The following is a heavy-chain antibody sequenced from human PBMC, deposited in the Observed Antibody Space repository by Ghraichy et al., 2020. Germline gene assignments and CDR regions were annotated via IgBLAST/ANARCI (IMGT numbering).Heavy chain of an antibody. D-gene: IGHD3-3*01. CDR1: GFTFSSYA. V-gene: IGHV3-23*01. CDR2: ISGSGGST. Sequence: GGSLRLSCAASGFTFSSYAMSWVRQAPGKGLEWVSAISGSGGSTYYTDSVKGRFTISRDNSKNTLYLQMNSLRAEDTAVYYCAKVITIFGRNWFDPWGQGTLVTVSS. CDR3: AKVITIFGRNWFDP. J-gene: IGHJ5*02.